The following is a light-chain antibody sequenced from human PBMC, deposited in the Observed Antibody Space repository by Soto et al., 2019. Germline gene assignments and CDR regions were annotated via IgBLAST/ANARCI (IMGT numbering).Light chain of an antibody. CDR3: QQHNNWLLT. V-gene: IGKV3-15*01. CDR2: GAS. Sequence: EIVMTQSPATLSVSPGERATLSCRASQSVSSNLAWYQQKPGQAPRLLIYGASTRATGIPARFSGSGSGTEFTLTISSLQSEDFAVYYCQQHNNWLLTFGQGTRLEIK. J-gene: IGKJ5*01. CDR1: QSVSSN.